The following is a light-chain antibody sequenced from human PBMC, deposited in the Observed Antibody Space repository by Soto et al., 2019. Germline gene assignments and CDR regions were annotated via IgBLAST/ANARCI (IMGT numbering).Light chain of an antibody. CDR1: SRDVGGFDS. CDR3: SSYAGINYFYV. CDR2: EVN. Sequence: QSALTQPPSASGSPGQSVTISCTGTSRDVGGFDSVSWYQLHPGRAPTLLIYEVNRRPSGVPDRFSGSKSGNTASLTVSGIQADDEADYYCSSYAGINYFYVFGTGTKVTVL. J-gene: IGLJ1*01. V-gene: IGLV2-8*01.